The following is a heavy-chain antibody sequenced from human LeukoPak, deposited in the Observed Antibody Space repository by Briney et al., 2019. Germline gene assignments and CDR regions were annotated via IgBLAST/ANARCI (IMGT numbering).Heavy chain of an antibody. CDR1: GGSISSSSYY. Sequence: SETLSLTCTVSGGSISSSSYYWGWIRQPPGQGLKWIGSIYYSGSTYYNPSLKSRVTILVDTSKNQFSLKLSSVIAADTAVYYCASTYSSSWYYFDYWGQGTLVTVSS. V-gene: IGHV4-39*07. D-gene: IGHD6-13*01. CDR3: ASTYSSSWYYFDY. CDR2: IYYSGST. J-gene: IGHJ4*02.